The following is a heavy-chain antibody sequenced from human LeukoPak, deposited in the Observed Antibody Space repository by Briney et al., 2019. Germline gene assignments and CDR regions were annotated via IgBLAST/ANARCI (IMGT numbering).Heavy chain of an antibody. Sequence: GASVKVSCKASGYTFTGYYMHWARQAPGQGLEWMGWINPNSGGTNYAQKFQGRVTMTRDTSISTAYMELSRLRSDDTAVYYCAHIYQLLSGPFDYWGQGTLVTVSS. CDR2: INPNSGGT. CDR3: AHIYQLLSGPFDY. CDR1: GYTFTGYY. V-gene: IGHV1-2*02. J-gene: IGHJ4*02. D-gene: IGHD2-2*01.